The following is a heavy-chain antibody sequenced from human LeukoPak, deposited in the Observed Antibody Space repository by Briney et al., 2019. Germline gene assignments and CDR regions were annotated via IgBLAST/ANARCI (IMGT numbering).Heavy chain of an antibody. D-gene: IGHD3-22*01. CDR2: ISGSGDST. CDR3: ARRDVSGYYALDS. Sequence: QPGGSLRLSCAASEFTFSSYAMQWVRQAPGKGLEWVSGISGSGDSTYYADSVKGRFTISRDNSKNTLYLQMNSLRAEDTARYYCARRDVSGYYALDSWGQGFLVTVSS. CDR1: EFTFSSYA. V-gene: IGHV3-23*01. J-gene: IGHJ4*02.